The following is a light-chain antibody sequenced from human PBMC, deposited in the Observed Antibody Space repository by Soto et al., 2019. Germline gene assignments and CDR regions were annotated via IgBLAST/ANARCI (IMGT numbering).Light chain of an antibody. CDR2: DAS. CDR1: QSINNW. Sequence: DIQMTQSPATLSASVGDRVTITCRASQSINNWLAWYQQKPGKAPKFLIYDASNLESGVPSRFSGSASGTEFTLTISSLQPDEIATYYCQQCHRYLTFGQGTKVDIK. CDR3: QQCHRYLT. V-gene: IGKV1-5*01. J-gene: IGKJ1*01.